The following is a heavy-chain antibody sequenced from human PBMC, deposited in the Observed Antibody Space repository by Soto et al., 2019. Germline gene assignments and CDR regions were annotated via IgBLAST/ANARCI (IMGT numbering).Heavy chain of an antibody. CDR2: IITILGTA. V-gene: IGHV1-69*01. CDR1: GGTFSSYA. CDR3: ERVKTGYISGFYLDCCDH. J-gene: IGHJ5*02. D-gene: IGHD6-19*01. Sequence: QVQLLQSGDEVKKPGSSVKVSGQASGGTFSSYASSWVRQAPGQGLEWIGGIITILGTANYAQTFKGRVTITADEATSTAYMERSSQRSEDKAVYYCERVKTGYISGFYLDCCDHWGQGTLVTVSS.